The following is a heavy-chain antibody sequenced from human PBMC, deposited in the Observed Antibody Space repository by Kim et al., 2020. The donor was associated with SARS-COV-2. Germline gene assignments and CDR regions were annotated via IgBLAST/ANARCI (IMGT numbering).Heavy chain of an antibody. CDR1: GGSISSYY. Sequence: SETLSLTCTVSGGSISSYYWSWIRQPPGKGLEWLGYIYYSGSTNYNPSLKSRVTISVDTSKNQFSLKLSSVTAADTAVYYCARDNIRYFDWLHIENWFDPWGQGTLVTVSS. CDR2: IYYSGST. CDR3: ARDNIRYFDWLHIENWFDP. J-gene: IGHJ5*02. V-gene: IGHV4-59*01. D-gene: IGHD3-9*01.